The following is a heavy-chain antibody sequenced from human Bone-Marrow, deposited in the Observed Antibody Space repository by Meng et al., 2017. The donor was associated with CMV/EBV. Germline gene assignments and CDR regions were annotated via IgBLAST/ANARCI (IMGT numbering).Heavy chain of an antibody. J-gene: IGHJ4*02. D-gene: IGHD1-26*01. CDR2: ISGSGRTM. Sequence: GESLKISCAASGFIFSDYYMSWIRQAPEKGLEWISYISGSGRTMYSADSVKGRFSISRDNAKNSLYLQMNSLRAEDTAVYYCASGWELLSIDFWGQGTLVTVSS. V-gene: IGHV3-11*01. CDR3: ASGWELLSIDF. CDR1: GFIFSDYY.